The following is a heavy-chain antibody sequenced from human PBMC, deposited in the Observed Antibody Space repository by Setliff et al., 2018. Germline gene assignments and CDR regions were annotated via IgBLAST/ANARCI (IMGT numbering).Heavy chain of an antibody. V-gene: IGHV4-61*09. J-gene: IGHJ6*03. Sequence: SETLSLTCAVSGDSISSGNYWGWFRQPAGKELEWIGQIYTSWSTNYNPSLKSRVTISLDTSKNQFSLSLTSVTAEDTAVYYCARMSGFQYIDVWDKGTTVTVSS. CDR3: ARMSGFQYIDV. CDR1: GDSISSGNY. D-gene: IGHD3-3*01. CDR2: IYTSWST.